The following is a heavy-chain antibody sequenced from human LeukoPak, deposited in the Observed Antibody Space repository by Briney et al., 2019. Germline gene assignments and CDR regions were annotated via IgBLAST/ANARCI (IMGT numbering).Heavy chain of an antibody. D-gene: IGHD3-3*01. CDR2: IYYSGST. CDR3: ARAGGFFSPFGY. J-gene: IGHJ4*02. CDR1: GGSISSGGYY. V-gene: IGHV4-31*03. Sequence: PSETLSLTCTVPGGSISSGGYYWSWIRQHPGKGLEWIGYIYYSGSTYYNPSLKSRVTISVDTSKNQLSLKLTSVTAADTAVYFCARAGGFFSPFGYWGQGTLVTVS.